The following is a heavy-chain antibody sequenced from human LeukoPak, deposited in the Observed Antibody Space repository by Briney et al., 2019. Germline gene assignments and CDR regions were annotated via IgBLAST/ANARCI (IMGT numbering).Heavy chain of an antibody. CDR1: GFTVSSNS. J-gene: IGHJ6*03. V-gene: IGHV3-53*01. Sequence: GGSLRLSCTVSGFTVSSNSMSWVRQAPGKGLEWVSFIYSDNTHYSDSVKGRFTISRDNSKNTLYLQMNSLRAEDTAVYYCAKQGPYYYYMDVWGKGTTVTISS. CDR2: IYSDNT. D-gene: IGHD6-13*01. CDR3: AKQGPYYYYMDV.